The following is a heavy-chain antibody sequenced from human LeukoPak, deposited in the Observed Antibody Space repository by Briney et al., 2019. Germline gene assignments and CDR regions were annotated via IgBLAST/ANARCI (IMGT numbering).Heavy chain of an antibody. CDR1: GFTFSSYG. Sequence: PGGSLRLSCAAPGFTFSSYGMHWVRQAPGKGLEWVAVISYDGSNKYYADSVKGRFTISRDNSKNTLYLQMNSLRAEDTAVYYCAKDRGSGWYFDYWGQGTLVTVSS. V-gene: IGHV3-30*18. CDR2: ISYDGSNK. D-gene: IGHD6-19*01. CDR3: AKDRGSGWYFDY. J-gene: IGHJ4*02.